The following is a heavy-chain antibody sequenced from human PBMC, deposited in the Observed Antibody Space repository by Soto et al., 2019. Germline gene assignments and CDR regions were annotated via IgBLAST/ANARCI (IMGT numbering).Heavy chain of an antibody. CDR1: GFTFGDYG. CDR2: IRSKPYGGTT. D-gene: IGHD3-10*01. Sequence: HPGGSLRLSCTASGFTFGDYGVSWFRQAPGKGLEWVGLIRSKPYGGTTEYAASVKGRFIISRDDSRSIAYLHMNSLKTEDTALYYCSRDRLGGRGITTAYYFDCWGQGTLVTVSS. V-gene: IGHV3-49*03. J-gene: IGHJ4*02. CDR3: SRDRLGGRGITTAYYFDC.